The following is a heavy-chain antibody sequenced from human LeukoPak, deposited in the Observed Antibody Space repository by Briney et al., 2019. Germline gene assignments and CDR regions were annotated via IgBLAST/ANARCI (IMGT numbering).Heavy chain of an antibody. CDR2: IFHSGTT. J-gene: IGHJ4*02. Sequence: SETLSLTCTVTGGSIIDNSFYWGWIRQPPGKGLEWIGRIFHSGTTNYNPSLERRVTIAVDTSKNQCSLRLTSVTAADTALYYCARLTDSWGQGTLVTVSS. CDR3: ARLTDS. CDR1: GGSIIDNSFY. V-gene: IGHV4-39*01.